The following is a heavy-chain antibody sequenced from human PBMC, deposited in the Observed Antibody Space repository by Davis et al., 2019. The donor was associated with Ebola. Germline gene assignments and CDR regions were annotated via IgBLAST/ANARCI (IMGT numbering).Heavy chain of an antibody. CDR3: AKSYSSSSLLDY. D-gene: IGHD6-6*01. V-gene: IGHV3-48*02. CDR2: ISSSSSTI. Sequence: GESLKISCAASGFTFSSSSMNWARQAPGKGLEWVSYISSSSSTIYYADSVKGRFTIARDNDKNSLYLQMNSLRDEETAVYDCAKSYSSSSLLDYWGQGTLVTVSS. J-gene: IGHJ4*02. CDR1: GFTFSSSS.